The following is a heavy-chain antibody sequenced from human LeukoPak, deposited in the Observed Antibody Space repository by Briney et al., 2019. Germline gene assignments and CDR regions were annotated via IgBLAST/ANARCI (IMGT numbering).Heavy chain of an antibody. CDR3: ARAYYYGSGSYSLRYYYYYYMDV. D-gene: IGHD3-10*01. J-gene: IGHJ6*03. V-gene: IGHV4-61*05. CDR2: IYYSGST. Sequence: PSETLSLTCTVSGVSITSTSYYWGWIRQPPGKGLEWIGYIYYSGSTNYNPSLKSRVTISVDTSKNQFSLKLSSVTAADTAVYYCARAYYYGSGSYSLRYYYYYYMDVWGKGTTVTVSS. CDR1: GVSITSTSYY.